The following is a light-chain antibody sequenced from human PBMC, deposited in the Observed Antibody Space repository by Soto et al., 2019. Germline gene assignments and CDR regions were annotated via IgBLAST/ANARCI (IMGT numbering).Light chain of an antibody. CDR2: GAS. CDR3: QQYGNSPYT. V-gene: IGKV3-20*01. CDR1: QSVSGTY. Sequence: EIGLTQSPGTLSLSPGERATLSCMASQSVSGTYLAWYQEKPGQAPRLLSYGASIRATGITDRFGGSGSETYFTLTISRLEPEDFAVYYWQQYGNSPYTFGQGTKLEIK. J-gene: IGKJ2*01.